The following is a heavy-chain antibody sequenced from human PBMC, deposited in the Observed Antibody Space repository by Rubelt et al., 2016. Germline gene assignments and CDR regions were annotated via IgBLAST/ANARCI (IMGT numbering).Heavy chain of an antibody. CDR1: GFTFSDYW. J-gene: IGHJ4*02. CDR3: VRGDQGSGDY. Sequence: EVHLAESGGDLVQPGGSLRLACAASGFTFSDYWMTWVRHAPEKGLEWVANMNEDGSVKYYLDSVKGRFTISRDNAQNSLYLQMNNLRVEDTAVYYCVRGDQGSGDYWGRGTLVTVSS. CDR2: MNEDGSVK. D-gene: IGHD3-10*01. V-gene: IGHV3-7*01.